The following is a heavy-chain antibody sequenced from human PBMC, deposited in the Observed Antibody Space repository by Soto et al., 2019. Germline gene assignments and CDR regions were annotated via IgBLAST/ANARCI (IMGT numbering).Heavy chain of an antibody. J-gene: IGHJ3*02. D-gene: IGHD2-15*01. CDR3: ARDFHCSGGSCYGTPGAFDI. CDR1: GGSISSYY. CDR2: IYYSGST. Sequence: SETLSLTCTVSGGSISSYYWSWIRQPPGKGLEWIGYIYYSGSTDYNPSLRSRVTISVDTSKNQFSLRLSSVTAADTAVYYCARDFHCSGGSCYGTPGAFDIWGQGTMVTVSS. V-gene: IGHV4-59*01.